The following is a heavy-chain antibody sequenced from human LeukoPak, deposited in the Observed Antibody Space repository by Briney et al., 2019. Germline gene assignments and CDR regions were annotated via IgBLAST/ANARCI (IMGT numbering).Heavy chain of an antibody. Sequence: GGSLRLSCAASGFTFSSYSMNWVRQAPGKGLEWVSSISSTRNYIYYADSVKGRFTISRDNAKTSLYLQMNSLRAEDTAVYYCARDDRYSYGYSQSGHFDYWGQGILVTVSS. D-gene: IGHD5-18*01. V-gene: IGHV3-21*01. CDR3: ARDDRYSYGYSQSGHFDY. CDR2: ISSTRNYI. CDR1: GFTFSSYS. J-gene: IGHJ4*02.